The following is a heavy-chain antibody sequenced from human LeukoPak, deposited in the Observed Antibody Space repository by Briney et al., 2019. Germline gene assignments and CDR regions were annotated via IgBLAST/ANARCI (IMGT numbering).Heavy chain of an antibody. J-gene: IGHJ5*02. Sequence: ASVKVSCKASGYTFTSYDLNWVRQATGQGPEWIGWMNPNSGNTGYAQKFQGRATLTRSTSISTAYMELRSLTSEDTAVYYCARDYGGNSGWFDPWGQGTLVTVSS. CDR1: GYTFTSYD. CDR3: ARDYGGNSGWFDP. V-gene: IGHV1-8*01. CDR2: MNPNSGNT. D-gene: IGHD2-21*01.